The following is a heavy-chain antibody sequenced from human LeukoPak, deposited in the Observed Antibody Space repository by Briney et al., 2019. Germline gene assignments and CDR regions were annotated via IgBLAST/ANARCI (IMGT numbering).Heavy chain of an antibody. Sequence: SETLSLTCSVSGGSISSTSYYWGWIRQSPGKGLEWIGYIYYSGSTNYNPSLKSRVTISVDTSKNQFSLKLSSVTAADTAVYYCARPGRALNWFDPWGQGTLVTVSS. D-gene: IGHD7-27*01. V-gene: IGHV4-61*05. CDR3: ARPGRALNWFDP. CDR1: GGSISSTSYY. CDR2: IYYSGST. J-gene: IGHJ5*02.